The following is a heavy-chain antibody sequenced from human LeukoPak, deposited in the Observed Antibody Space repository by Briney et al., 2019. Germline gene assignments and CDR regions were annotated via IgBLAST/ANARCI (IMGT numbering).Heavy chain of an antibody. CDR1: GFTFSGSA. CDR2: IRSKANSYAT. CDR3: TRDCGGDCYDNY. V-gene: IGHV3-73*01. D-gene: IGHD2-21*02. Sequence: GGSLKLSCAASGFTFSGSAMHWVRQASGKGLEWVGRIRSKANSYATAYAAPVKGRFTISRDDSKNTAYLQMNSLKTEDTAVYYCTRDCGGDCYDNYWGQGTLVTVSS. J-gene: IGHJ4*02.